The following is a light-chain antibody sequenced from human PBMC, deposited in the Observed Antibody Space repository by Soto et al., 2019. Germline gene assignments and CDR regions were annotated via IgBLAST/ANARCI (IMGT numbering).Light chain of an antibody. J-gene: IGLJ2*01. CDR2: EGN. CDR3: SSYGTLTTV. Sequence: QSALTHFASVSGSPGQSITISCTETSSALGTYNLVSWYQQHPGKAPQLILYEGNKRPSGVSTRFSGSKSGNTASLTISGLQADDEADYYCSSYGTLTTVFGGGTKLTVL. V-gene: IGLV2-23*01. CDR1: SSALGTYNL.